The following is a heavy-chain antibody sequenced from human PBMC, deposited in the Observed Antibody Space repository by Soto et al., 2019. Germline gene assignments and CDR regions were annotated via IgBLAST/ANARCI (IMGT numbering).Heavy chain of an antibody. D-gene: IGHD2-2*01. CDR1: GYSFTSYW. CDR3: ARPSTDYYYGMDL. Sequence: PGESLKISCKGSGYSFTSYWIGWVRQMPGKGLELMGIIYPGDSDTRYSPSFQGQVTISADKSISTAYLQWSSLKASDTAMYYCARPSTDYYYGMDLRGQGPTVTVS. CDR2: IYPGDSDT. J-gene: IGHJ6*02. V-gene: IGHV5-51*01.